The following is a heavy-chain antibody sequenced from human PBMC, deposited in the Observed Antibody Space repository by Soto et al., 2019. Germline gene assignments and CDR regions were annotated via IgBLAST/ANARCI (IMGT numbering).Heavy chain of an antibody. J-gene: IGHJ6*02. D-gene: IGHD2-15*01. CDR3: AREEAYCSGGSCYYYGMDV. V-gene: IGHV3-30-3*01. CDR2: ISYDGSNK. Sequence: GGSLRLSCAASGFTFSSYAMHWVRQAPGKGLEWVAVISYDGSNKYYADSVKGRFTISRDNSKNTLYLQMNSLRAEDTAVYYCAREEAYCSGGSCYYYGMDVWGQGTTVTVSS. CDR1: GFTFSSYA.